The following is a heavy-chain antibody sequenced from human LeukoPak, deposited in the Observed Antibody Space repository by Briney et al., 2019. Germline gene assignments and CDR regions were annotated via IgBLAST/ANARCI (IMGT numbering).Heavy chain of an antibody. CDR1: GFTFSSYA. Sequence: GGSLRLSCAASGFTFSSYAMHWVRQAPGKGLEYVSAISSNGGSTYYANSVKGRFTISRDNSKSTLYLQMGSLRAEDMAVYYCARVVTTWTYFDYWGQGTLVTVSS. CDR3: ARVVTTWTYFDY. V-gene: IGHV3-64*01. J-gene: IGHJ4*02. CDR2: ISSNGGST. D-gene: IGHD4-17*01.